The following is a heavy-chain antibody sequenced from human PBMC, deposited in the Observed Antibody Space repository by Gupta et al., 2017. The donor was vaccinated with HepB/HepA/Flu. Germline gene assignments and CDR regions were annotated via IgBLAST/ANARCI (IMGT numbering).Heavy chain of an antibody. D-gene: IGHD1-1*01. J-gene: IGHJ4*02. CDR3: AKDLWQQLVYFDS. Sequence: EVQLLESGGGLVQPGGSLRLSCVASGFMFNNYGMNWVRRAPGKGLEWVPSISGVGGSTYYADSVRGRVTISRDNSKNTVYLQMNSLRVEDTAIYYCAKDLWQQLVYFDSWGQGTLVTVSA. V-gene: IGHV3-23*01. CDR2: ISGVGGST. CDR1: GFMFNNYG.